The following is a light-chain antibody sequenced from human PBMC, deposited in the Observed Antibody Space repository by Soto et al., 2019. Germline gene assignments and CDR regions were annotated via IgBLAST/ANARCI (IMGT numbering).Light chain of an antibody. CDR3: QQYNSHYQT. Sequence: DIQMTQSPSTLSASVGDRITITCRASQSISTLLAWYQQKPGKAPKLLISNASSLENWVPSRFSGIGSETEVTLTISSLQPDDFATYYCQQYNSHYQTVGQGTKVESK. CDR2: NAS. V-gene: IGKV1-5*01. CDR1: QSISTL. J-gene: IGKJ1*01.